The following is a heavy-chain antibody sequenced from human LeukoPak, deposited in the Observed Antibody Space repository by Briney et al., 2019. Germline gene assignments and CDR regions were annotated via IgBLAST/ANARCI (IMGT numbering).Heavy chain of an antibody. V-gene: IGHV1-2*02. J-gene: IGHJ5*02. CDR3: ARRRGSSSWYGRQNWFDP. CDR1: GYTFTGYY. CDR2: INPNSGGT. D-gene: IGHD6-13*01. Sequence: ASVKVSCKASGYTFTGYYMHWVRQAPGQGLEWMGWINPNSGGTNYAQKFQGRVTMTRDTSISTAYMELSRLRSDDTAVYYCARRRGSSSWYGRQNWFDPWGQGTLVTVSS.